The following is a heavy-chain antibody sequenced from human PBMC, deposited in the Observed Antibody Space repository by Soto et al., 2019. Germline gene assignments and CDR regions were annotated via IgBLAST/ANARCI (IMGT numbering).Heavy chain of an antibody. Sequence: GGSLRLSCAASGFTFSSYAMSWVRQAPGKGLEWVSAISGSGGSTYYADSVKGRLTISRDNSKNTLYLHMNSLRAETTAVSYCAKDHDSSGDDYAYYNYYGMKACDQETTGT. CDR3: AKDHDSSGDDYAYYNYYGMKA. J-gene: IGHJ6*02. CDR1: GFTFSSYA. CDR2: ISGSGGST. V-gene: IGHV3-23*01. D-gene: IGHD3-22*01.